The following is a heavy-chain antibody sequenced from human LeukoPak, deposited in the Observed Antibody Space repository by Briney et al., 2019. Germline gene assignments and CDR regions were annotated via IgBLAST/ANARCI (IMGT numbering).Heavy chain of an antibody. Sequence: PGRSLSLSCAASGYSFRSYGMHWVRQAPGKGLEWVTYTLSDGSFSYYADSVKGRFNISKDNSKNTLYLQMNSLRAEDTAVYYCAKADSDYWGQGTLVTVSS. CDR2: TLSDGSFS. V-gene: IGHV3-30*18. CDR3: AKADSDY. J-gene: IGHJ4*02. D-gene: IGHD2-15*01. CDR1: GYSFRSYG.